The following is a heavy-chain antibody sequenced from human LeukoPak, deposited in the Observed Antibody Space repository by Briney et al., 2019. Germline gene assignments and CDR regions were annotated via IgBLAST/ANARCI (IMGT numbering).Heavy chain of an antibody. CDR1: GFTFGSYA. Sequence: GGSLRLSCAASGFTFGSYAMHWVRQAPGKGLEWVAVISYDGSNKYYADSVKGRFTISRDNSKNTLYLQMNSLRAEDTAVYYCAREAGDYYYYYMDVWGKGTTVTVSS. CDR3: AREAGDYYYYYMDV. J-gene: IGHJ6*03. D-gene: IGHD6-13*01. V-gene: IGHV3-30*04. CDR2: ISYDGSNK.